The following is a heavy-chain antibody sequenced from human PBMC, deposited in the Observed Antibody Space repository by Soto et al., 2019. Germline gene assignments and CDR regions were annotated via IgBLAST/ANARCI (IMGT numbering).Heavy chain of an antibody. CDR2: ISWNSGSI. J-gene: IGHJ4*02. Sequence: GGSLRLSCAASGFTFDDYAMHWVRQAPGKGLEWVSGISWNSGSIGYADSVKGRFTISRDNAKNSLYLQMNSLRAEDTALYYCAKGGAAAGTQEIDEWGQGTLVTGSS. D-gene: IGHD6-13*01. CDR1: GFTFDDYA. V-gene: IGHV3-9*01. CDR3: AKGGAAAGTQEIDE.